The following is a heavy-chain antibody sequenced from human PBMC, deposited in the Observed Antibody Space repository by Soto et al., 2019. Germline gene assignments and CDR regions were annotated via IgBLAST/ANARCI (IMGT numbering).Heavy chain of an antibody. CDR1: GFSLSTNGVG. D-gene: IGHD1-1*01. V-gene: IGHV2-5*02. Sequence: QITLKESGPTLVKPTQTLTLTCTFSGFSLSTNGVGVGWIRQPPGKALEWLALIYWDDDKRYSPSLKSRLTITKDTSKDQVVLTMTNVDPVDTATYYCAYTNRNFPVYGGQEALITVSS. J-gene: IGHJ4*02. CDR2: IYWDDDK. CDR3: AYTNRNFPVY.